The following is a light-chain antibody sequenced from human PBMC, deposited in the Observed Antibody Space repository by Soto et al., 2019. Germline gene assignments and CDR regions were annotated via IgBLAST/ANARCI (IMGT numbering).Light chain of an antibody. V-gene: IGKV3-15*01. CDR1: QSVSSN. Sequence: EIVMTQSPATLSVSPGERATLSCRARQSVSSNLAWYQQKPGQAPRLLIYDASTRATGIPARFRGSGSGTEFTLTISSLQSEDFAVYYCQQYNDWPLTFGGGTKVDIK. CDR3: QQYNDWPLT. J-gene: IGKJ4*01. CDR2: DAS.